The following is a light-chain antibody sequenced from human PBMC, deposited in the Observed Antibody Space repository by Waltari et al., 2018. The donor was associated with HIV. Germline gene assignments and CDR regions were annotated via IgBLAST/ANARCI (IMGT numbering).Light chain of an antibody. CDR2: GNI. CDR3: QSYDSNLKVI. CDR1: TSNIGAPYD. V-gene: IGLV1-40*01. J-gene: IGLJ2*01. Sequence: QSVLTQPPSVSGAPGQRVTLSCTGSTSNIGAPYDVHWYQQFPKKAPRLLIYGNINRPSGVPDRFSGSKSGTSASLAISGLQAEDEADYYCQSYDSNLKVIFGGGTKVTVL.